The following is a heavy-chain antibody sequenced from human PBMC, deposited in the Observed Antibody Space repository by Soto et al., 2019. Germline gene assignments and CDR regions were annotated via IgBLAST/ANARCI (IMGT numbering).Heavy chain of an antibody. V-gene: IGHV4-39*01. CDR1: GGSISSRRYY. D-gene: IGHD2-15*01. Sequence: SETLSLTCTVSGGSISSRRYYWGWIRQPPGKGLEWIGSIYYGGSTYYNPSLKSRVTISVDTAKNQFSLKLSSVTAADTAVYYCARGGLEDSDAFDVWGQGTMVTVSS. J-gene: IGHJ3*01. CDR3: ARGGLEDSDAFDV. CDR2: IYYGGST.